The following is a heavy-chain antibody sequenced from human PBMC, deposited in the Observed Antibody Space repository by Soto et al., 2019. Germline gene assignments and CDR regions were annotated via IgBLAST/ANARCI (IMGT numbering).Heavy chain of an antibody. CDR3: ASHLVMAGTRGFDH. J-gene: IGHJ4*02. V-gene: IGHV4-4*02. Sequence: QVQLQESGPGLVKPSGTLSLTCAVSSGSVFSSNWWSWVRLPPGKGLEWIGETRNSGGANYNPSLKSRVTLTVARSRNHIFLELSSVTAADTAVYYCASHLVMAGTRGFDHWGLGTLVTVSS. CDR2: TRNSGGA. D-gene: IGHD6-19*01. CDR1: SGSVFSSNW.